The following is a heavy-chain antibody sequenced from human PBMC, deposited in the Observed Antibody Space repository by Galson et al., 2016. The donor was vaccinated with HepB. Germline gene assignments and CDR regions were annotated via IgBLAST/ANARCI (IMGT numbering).Heavy chain of an antibody. D-gene: IGHD2-2*01. CDR1: GFTFSSYG. CDR2: ISSDGSNK. V-gene: IGHV3-30*18. J-gene: IGHJ4*02. Sequence: SLRLSCAASGFTFSSYGMHWVRQAPGKGLEWVAFISSDGSNKKYADSVKGRFTISRDNSKKTLYLQMNSLRAEDTAVYYCAKDGRIYCSRASCHDHLPYWGQGTLVTVSS. CDR3: AKDGRIYCSRASCHDHLPY.